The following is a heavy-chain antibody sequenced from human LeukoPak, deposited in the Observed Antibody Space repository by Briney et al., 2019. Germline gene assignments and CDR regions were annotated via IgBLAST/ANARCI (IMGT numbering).Heavy chain of an antibody. CDR2: LYYRGDT. CDR3: ARAARSQISILKMIPGAFVV. D-gene: IGHD2-2*02. J-gene: IGHJ3*01. Sequence: SDTLSLTCSVSGGSISSSSYYWGWLRQPPGKGLEWIGLLYYRGDTFNNPSLKSRVTISVDKSKNQFSLRLSSVTATDTAVYYCARAARSQISILKMIPGAFVVWGQVTGDTLSS. CDR1: GGSISSSSYY. V-gene: IGHV4-39*01.